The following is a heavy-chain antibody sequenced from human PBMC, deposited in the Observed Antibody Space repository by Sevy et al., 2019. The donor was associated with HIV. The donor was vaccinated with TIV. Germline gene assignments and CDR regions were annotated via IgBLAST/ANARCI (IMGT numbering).Heavy chain of an antibody. CDR1: GYTFTSYG. CDR3: ARQATNPYYYDSSGYGNWFDP. V-gene: IGHV1-18*04. D-gene: IGHD3-22*01. Sequence: ASVKVSCKASGYTFTSYGISWVRQAPGQGLEWMGWISAYNGNTNYAQKLQGRVTMTKDTSTSTAYMELRGLRSDDTAVYYWARQATNPYYYDSSGYGNWFDPWGQGTLVTVSS. J-gene: IGHJ5*02. CDR2: ISAYNGNT.